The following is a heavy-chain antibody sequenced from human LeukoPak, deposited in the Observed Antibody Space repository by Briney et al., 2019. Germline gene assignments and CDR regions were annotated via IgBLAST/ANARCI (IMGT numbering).Heavy chain of an antibody. CDR2: INSDRSST. J-gene: IGHJ4*02. Sequence: PGGSLRLSCTASGFTFRNYWMRWVRQAPGKGLVWVSRINSDRSSTSYADSVKGRFTISRDNAKNTLYLQMNSLRAEDTAVYYCASRRDGYNYRFDYWGQGTLVTVSS. D-gene: IGHD5-24*01. CDR3: ASRRDGYNYRFDY. V-gene: IGHV3-74*01. CDR1: GFTFRNYW.